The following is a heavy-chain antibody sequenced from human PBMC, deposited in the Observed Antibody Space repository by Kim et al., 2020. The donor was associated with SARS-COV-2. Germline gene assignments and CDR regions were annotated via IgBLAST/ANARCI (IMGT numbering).Heavy chain of an antibody. V-gene: IGHV1-18*01. CDR1: GYTFTSYG. CDR2: ISAYNGNT. CDR3: AGARDPDTAMVTR. J-gene: IGHJ4*02. D-gene: IGHD5-18*01. Sequence: ASVKVSCKASGYTFTSYGISWVRQAPGQGLEWMGWISAYNGNTNYAQKLQGRVTMTTDTSTSTAYMELRSLRSDDTAVYYWAGARDPDTAMVTRWGQGTLVTVSS.